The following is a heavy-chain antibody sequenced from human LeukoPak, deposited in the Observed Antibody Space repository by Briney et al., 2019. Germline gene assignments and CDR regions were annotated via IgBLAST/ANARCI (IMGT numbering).Heavy chain of an antibody. CDR3: ARRASMATLDY. D-gene: IGHD5-24*01. Sequence: GSLRLSCAASAFTVSSNYMSWDRQAPGKGLEWIGEINHSGSTHYNPSLKSRVTISVDKSKNQFSLNLSSMTAADTAVYYCARRASMATLDYWGQGILVTVSS. J-gene: IGHJ4*02. CDR2: INHSGST. V-gene: IGHV4-34*01. CDR1: AFTVSSNY.